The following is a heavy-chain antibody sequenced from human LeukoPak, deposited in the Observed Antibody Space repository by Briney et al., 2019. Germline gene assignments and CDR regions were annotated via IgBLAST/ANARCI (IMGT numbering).Heavy chain of an antibody. D-gene: IGHD3-10*01. CDR3: ARLKGSGSYSFDY. J-gene: IGHJ4*02. Sequence: PGGALRLSCAASGFTLRSYSMNWVPQAPGKGLGWVSSISSSSSYIYYADSVKGRFTISRDNAKNSLYLQMNSLRAEDTAVYYCARLKGSGSYSFDYWGQGTLVTVSS. V-gene: IGHV3-21*01. CDR1: GFTLRSYS. CDR2: ISSSSSYI.